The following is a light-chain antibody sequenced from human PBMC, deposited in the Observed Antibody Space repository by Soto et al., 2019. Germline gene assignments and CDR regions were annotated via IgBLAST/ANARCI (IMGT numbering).Light chain of an antibody. J-gene: IGLJ1*01. CDR1: SSDVGGYNY. CDR3: SSYTSSSTQV. V-gene: IGLV2-14*01. Sequence: QSVLTQAACVSGSPGQSITISCTGTSSDVGGYNYVSWYQQHPGKAPKLMIYEVSNRPSGVSNRFSGSKSGNTASLTISGLQAEDEADYYCSSYTSSSTQVFGTGTKVTVL. CDR2: EVS.